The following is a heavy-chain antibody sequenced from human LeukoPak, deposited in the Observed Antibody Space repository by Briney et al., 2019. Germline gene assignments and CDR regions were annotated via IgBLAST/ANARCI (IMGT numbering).Heavy chain of an antibody. D-gene: IGHD3-9*01. Sequence: GGSLRLSCAASGLTFSNHAMSGVRQAPGKGLEWGSAISGGSGTIYYADSVKGRFTISRDNSKNTLYLQMNSLRAEDTALYYCAKAPRILTGYRALDPWGEGTLVIVSS. CDR3: AKAPRILTGYRALDP. J-gene: IGHJ5*02. CDR2: ISGGSGTI. CDR1: GLTFSNHA. V-gene: IGHV3-23*01.